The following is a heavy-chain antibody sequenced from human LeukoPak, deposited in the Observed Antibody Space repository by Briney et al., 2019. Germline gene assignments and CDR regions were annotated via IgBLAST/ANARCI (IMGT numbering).Heavy chain of an antibody. D-gene: IGHD2-15*01. CDR2: IYYSGNT. J-gene: IGHJ4*02. CDR3: ARPARYCSGGSCWDS. CDR1: GDSICSFY. V-gene: IGHV4-59*01. Sequence: RASETLSLTCTVSGDSICSFYWSWIRQPPGKGLEGIVNIYYSGNTNYNPSLKSRVTISVDTSKNQFSLKLTSVTAADTAIYYCARPARYCSGGSCWDSWGQGTLVTVSS.